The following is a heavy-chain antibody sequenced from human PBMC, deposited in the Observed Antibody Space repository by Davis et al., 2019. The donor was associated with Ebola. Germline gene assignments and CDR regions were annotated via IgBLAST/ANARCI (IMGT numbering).Heavy chain of an antibody. J-gene: IGHJ4*02. Sequence: PGGSLRLSCAASGFTFSRYAMTWVRQAPGKGLDWVSTISGAGGEKYYADSVKGRFTISRDNSKNTLYLQMNSLRAEDTAVYYCAKGHCFNGVCPGLDFWGQGILGTVSS. CDR3: AKGHCFNGVCPGLDF. CDR2: ISGAGGEK. D-gene: IGHD2-8*01. CDR1: GFTFSRYA. V-gene: IGHV3-23*01.